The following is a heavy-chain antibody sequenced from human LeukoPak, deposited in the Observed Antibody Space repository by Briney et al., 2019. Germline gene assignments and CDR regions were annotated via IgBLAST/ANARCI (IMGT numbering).Heavy chain of an antibody. CDR2: IYYSGST. V-gene: IGHV4-59*01. Sequence: SETLSLTCTVSGGSISSYYWSWIRQPPGKGLEWIGYIYYSGSTNYNPSLKSRVTISVDTSKNQFSLKLSSVTAADTAVYYCARDLGGSGSYPDYWGQGTLVTVSS. CDR1: GGSISSYY. CDR3: ARDLGGSGSYPDY. J-gene: IGHJ4*02. D-gene: IGHD3-10*01.